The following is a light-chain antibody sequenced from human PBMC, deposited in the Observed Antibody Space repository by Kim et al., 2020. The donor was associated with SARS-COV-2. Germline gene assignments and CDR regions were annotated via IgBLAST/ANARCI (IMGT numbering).Light chain of an antibody. CDR1: QSVLYRSNNKNY. V-gene: IGKV4-1*01. Sequence: IVMTQSPDSLAVSLGERATINCKSSQSVLYRSNNKNYLAWYQQKPGQPPKLIIYWASTRESGVPDRFRGSGSGTDFTLTISSLQAEDVAVYYCQQYYSTPPTFGQGTKVDIK. J-gene: IGKJ1*01. CDR2: WAS. CDR3: QQYYSTPPT.